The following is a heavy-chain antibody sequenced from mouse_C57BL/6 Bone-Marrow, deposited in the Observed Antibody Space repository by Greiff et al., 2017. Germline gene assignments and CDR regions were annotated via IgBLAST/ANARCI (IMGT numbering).Heavy chain of an antibody. J-gene: IGHJ4*01. Sequence: QVQLKQSGAELVRPGASVKLSCKASGYTFTDYYINWVKQRPGQGLEWIARIYPGSGNTYYNEKFKGKATLTAEKSSSTAYMQLSSLTSEYAAVYFCARSTTGPYYYAMDYWGQGTSVTVSS. CDR3: ARSTTGPYYYAMDY. CDR2: IYPGSGNT. CDR1: GYTFTDYY. D-gene: IGHD1-1*01. V-gene: IGHV1-76*01.